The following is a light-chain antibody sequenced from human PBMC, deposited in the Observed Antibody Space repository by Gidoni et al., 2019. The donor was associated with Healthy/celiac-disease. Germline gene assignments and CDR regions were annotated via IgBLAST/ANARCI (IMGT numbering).Light chain of an antibody. CDR3: QVWDSSSDHHVV. CDR2: YAS. CDR1: NIGSKS. Sequence: SYVLTQPPSVSVAPGKTARITCGGNNIGSKSLHWYQQKPGQAPVLVIYYASDRPSGIPERFSGSNSGNTATLTISRVEAGDEADYYCQVWDSSSDHHVVFGGGTKLTVL. J-gene: IGLJ2*01. V-gene: IGLV3-21*04.